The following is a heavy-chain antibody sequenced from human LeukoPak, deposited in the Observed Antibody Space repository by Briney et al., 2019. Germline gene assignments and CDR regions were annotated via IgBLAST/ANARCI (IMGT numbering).Heavy chain of an antibody. CDR3: ARLLYDILTGYYRGVDY. J-gene: IGHJ4*02. V-gene: IGHV1-18*04. CDR1: GYMFNNNY. CDR2: ISAYNGNT. Sequence: ASVKVSCKASGYMFNNNYMYWVRQAPGQGLEWMGWISAYNGNTNYAQKLQGRVTMTTDTSTSTAYVELRSLRSDDTAVYYCARLLYDILTGYYRGVDYWGQGTLVTVSS. D-gene: IGHD3-9*01.